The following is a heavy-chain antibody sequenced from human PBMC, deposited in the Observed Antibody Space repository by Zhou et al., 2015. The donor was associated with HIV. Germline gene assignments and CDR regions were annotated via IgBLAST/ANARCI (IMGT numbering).Heavy chain of an antibody. CDR1: GGTFSSYA. CDR3: ARSGYNWNSGWYYYYYMDV. V-gene: IGHV1-69*01. J-gene: IGHJ6*03. D-gene: IGHD1-20*01. CDR2: IIPIFGTA. Sequence: QVQLVQSGAEVKKPGSSVKVSCKASGGTFSSYAISWVRQAPGQGLEWMGGIIPIFGTANYAQKFQGRVTITADESTSTAYMELSSLRSEDTAVYYCARSGYNWNSGWYYYYYMDVWGKGTTVTVSS.